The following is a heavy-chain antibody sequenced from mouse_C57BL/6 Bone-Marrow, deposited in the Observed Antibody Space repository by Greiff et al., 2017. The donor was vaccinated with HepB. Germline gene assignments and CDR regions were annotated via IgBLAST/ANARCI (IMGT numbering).Heavy chain of an antibody. CDR2: IDPSDSYT. V-gene: IGHV1-69*01. J-gene: IGHJ1*03. D-gene: IGHD1-1*01. CDR3: ASYYYGSSYVYWYFDV. CDR1: GYTFTSYW. Sequence: VQLQQPGAELVMPGASVKLSCKASGYTFTSYWMHWVKQRPGQGLEWIGEIDPSDSYTNYNQKFKGKSTLTVDKSSSTAYMQLSSLTSEDSAVYYCASYYYGSSYVYWYFDVWGTGTTVTVSS.